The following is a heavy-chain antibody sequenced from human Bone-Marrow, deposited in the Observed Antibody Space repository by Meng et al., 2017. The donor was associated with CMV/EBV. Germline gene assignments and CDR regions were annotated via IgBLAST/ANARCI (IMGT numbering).Heavy chain of an antibody. CDR2: ISAYNGDT. V-gene: IGHV1-18*04. CDR3: ARVEIQLWFSSYYYYGMDV. Sequence: ASVKVSCKASGYTFTGYYMHWVRQAPGQGLEWMGWISAYNGDTNYAQKLQGRVTMTTDTSTSTAYMELRSLRSDDTAVYYCARVEIQLWFSSYYYYGMDVWGQGTTVTVSS. D-gene: IGHD5-18*01. J-gene: IGHJ6*02. CDR1: GYTFTGYY.